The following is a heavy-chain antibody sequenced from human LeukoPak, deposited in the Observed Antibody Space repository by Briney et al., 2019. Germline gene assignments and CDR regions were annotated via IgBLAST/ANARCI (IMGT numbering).Heavy chain of an antibody. CDR1: GFTFSSYS. V-gene: IGHV3-48*01. J-gene: IGHJ6*03. Sequence: GGSLRLSCAASGFTFSSYSMNWVRQAPEKGLEWVSYISSSSSTIYYADSVKGRFTISRDNAKNSLYLRMNSLRAEDTAVYYCAREYWGVVGAARNYYYYMDVWGKGTTVTVSS. CDR2: ISSSSSTI. D-gene: IGHD1-26*01. CDR3: AREYWGVVGAARNYYYYMDV.